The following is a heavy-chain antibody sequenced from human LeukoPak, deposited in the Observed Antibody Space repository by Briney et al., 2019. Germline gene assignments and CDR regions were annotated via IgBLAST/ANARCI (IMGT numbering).Heavy chain of an antibody. Sequence: GGSLRLSCAASGFTFNDFAMHWVRLTPGKGLEWVSGISWSSGRIGYADSVKGRFTISRDNAENSLYLQMNSLRTEDTALYYCVKDGGDYGDYSYYFDYWGQGTLVTVSS. D-gene: IGHD4-17*01. V-gene: IGHV3-9*01. CDR2: ISWSSGRI. CDR3: VKDGGDYGDYSYYFDY. CDR1: GFTFNDFA. J-gene: IGHJ4*02.